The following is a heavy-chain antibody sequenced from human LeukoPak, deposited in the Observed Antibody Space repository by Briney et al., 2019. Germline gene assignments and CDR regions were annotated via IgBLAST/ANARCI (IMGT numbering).Heavy chain of an antibody. D-gene: IGHD3-22*01. J-gene: IGHJ4*02. CDR1: GGTFSSYT. CDR3: ARRYDSSGYYDY. Sequence: SVKLSCKASGGTFSSYTISWVRQAPGQGLEWMGRIIPILGIANYAQKFQGRVTITADKSTSTAYMELSSLRSEDTAVYYCARRYDSSGYYDYWGQGTLVTVSS. CDR2: IIPILGIA. V-gene: IGHV1-69*02.